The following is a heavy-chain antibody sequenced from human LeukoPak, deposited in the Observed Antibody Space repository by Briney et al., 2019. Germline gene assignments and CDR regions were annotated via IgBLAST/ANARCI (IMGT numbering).Heavy chain of an antibody. CDR1: GGSISSSSYY. Sequence: SETLSLTCTVSGGSISSSSYYWGWIRQPLGKGLEWIGSIYYSGSTYYNPSLKSRVTISVDTSKNQFSLKLSSVTAADTAVYYCARGDSSGHQFDPWGQGTLVTVSS. D-gene: IGHD3-22*01. CDR2: IYYSGST. CDR3: ARGDSSGHQFDP. J-gene: IGHJ5*02. V-gene: IGHV4-39*01.